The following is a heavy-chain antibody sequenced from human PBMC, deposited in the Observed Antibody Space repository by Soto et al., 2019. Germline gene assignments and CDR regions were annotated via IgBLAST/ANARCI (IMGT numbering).Heavy chain of an antibody. CDR1: GFTFGDYA. CDR3: TREGFVGYYAFWSGYYPFDY. D-gene: IGHD3-3*01. CDR2: IRSKAYGGTT. V-gene: IGHV3-49*04. J-gene: IGHJ4*02. Sequence: GGSLRLSCTASGFTFGDYAMSWVRQAPGKGLEWVGFIRSKAYGGTTEYAASVKGRFTISRDDSKSIAYLQMNSLKTEDTAVYYCTREGFVGYYAFWSGYYPFDYWGQGTLVTVSS.